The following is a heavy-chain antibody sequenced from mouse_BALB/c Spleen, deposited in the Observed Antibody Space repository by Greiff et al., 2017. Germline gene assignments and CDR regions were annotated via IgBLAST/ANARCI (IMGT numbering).Heavy chain of an antibody. Sequence: EVNLVESGGGLVKPGGSLKLSCAASGFAFSSYDMSWVRQTPEKRLEWVAYISSGGGSTYYPDTVKGRFTISRDNAKNTLYLQMSSLKSEDTAMYYCARHYYMFAYWGQGTLVTVSA. D-gene: IGHD1-1*01. CDR2: ISSGGGST. CDR3: ARHYYMFAY. CDR1: GFAFSSYD. J-gene: IGHJ3*01. V-gene: IGHV5-12-1*01.